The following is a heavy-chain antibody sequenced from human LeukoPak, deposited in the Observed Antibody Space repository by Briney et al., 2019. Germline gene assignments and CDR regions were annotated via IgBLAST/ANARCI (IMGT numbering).Heavy chain of an antibody. CDR1: GGSISSYY. D-gene: IGHD2-2*01. CDR2: IYTSGST. Sequence: SETLSLTCTVSGGSISSYYWSWIRQPAGKGLEWIGRIYTSGSTNHNPSLKSRVTMSVDTSKNQFSLKLSSVTAADTAVYYCARDFRDIVVVPAAIPMSYGMDVWGQGTTVTVSS. CDR3: ARDFRDIVVVPAAIPMSYGMDV. V-gene: IGHV4-4*07. J-gene: IGHJ6*02.